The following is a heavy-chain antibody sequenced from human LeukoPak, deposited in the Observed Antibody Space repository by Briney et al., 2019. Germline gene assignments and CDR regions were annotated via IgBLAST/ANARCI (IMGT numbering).Heavy chain of an antibody. V-gene: IGHV3-48*01. CDR1: GFTFSSYS. CDR2: ISSSSGTI. CDR3: ARGGTRTSMITFGGVIVSPGGFDP. D-gene: IGHD3-16*02. Sequence: PGGSLRLSCAASGFTFSSYSMNLVRQAPGKGLEWVSYISSSSGTIYYADSVKGRFTISRDNAKNSLYLQMNSLRAEDTAVYYCARGGTRTSMITFGGVIVSPGGFDPWGQGTLVTVSS. J-gene: IGHJ5*02.